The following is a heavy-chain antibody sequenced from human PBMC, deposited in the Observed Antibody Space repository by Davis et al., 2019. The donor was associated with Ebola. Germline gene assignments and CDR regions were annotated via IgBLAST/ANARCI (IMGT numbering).Heavy chain of an antibody. J-gene: IGHJ4*02. V-gene: IGHV4-59*08. Sequence: MPGGSLRLSCTVSGGSISSYYWSWIRQPPGKGLEWIGYVYYSGSTNYNPSLKSRLTISVDTSKNQFSLKLSSVTAADTAVYYCARSQTTVVTDLTYWGQGTRVTVSS. CDR3: ARSQTTVVTDLTY. CDR1: GGSISSYY. CDR2: VYYSGST. D-gene: IGHD4-23*01.